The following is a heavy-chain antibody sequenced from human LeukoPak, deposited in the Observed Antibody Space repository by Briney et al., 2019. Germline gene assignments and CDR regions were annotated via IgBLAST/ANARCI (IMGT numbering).Heavy chain of an antibody. V-gene: IGHV4-34*01. Sequence: SETLSLTCAVYGGSFSGYYWSWIRQPPGKGLEWIGEINHSGSTNYNPSLKSRVTISVDTSKNQFSLKLSSVTAADTAVYYCARHVPYYDFWSGQNLYYYYGMDVWGQGTTVTVSS. J-gene: IGHJ6*02. CDR1: GGSFSGYY. CDR2: INHSGST. D-gene: IGHD3-3*01. CDR3: ARHVPYYDFWSGQNLYYYYGMDV.